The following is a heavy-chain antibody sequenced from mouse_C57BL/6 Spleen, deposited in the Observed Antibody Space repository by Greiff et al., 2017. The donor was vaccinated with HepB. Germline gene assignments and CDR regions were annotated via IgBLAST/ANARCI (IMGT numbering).Heavy chain of an antibody. CDR3: ARMCYDYDVFDY. Sequence: DVQLVESGGGLVKPGGSLKLSCAASGFTFSSYAMSWVRQTPEKRLEWVATISDGGSYTYYPDNVKGRFTISRDNAKNNLYLQMSHLKSEDTAMYYCARMCYDYDVFDYWGQGTTLTVSS. J-gene: IGHJ2*01. D-gene: IGHD2-4*01. CDR1: GFTFSSYA. V-gene: IGHV5-4*01. CDR2: ISDGGSYT.